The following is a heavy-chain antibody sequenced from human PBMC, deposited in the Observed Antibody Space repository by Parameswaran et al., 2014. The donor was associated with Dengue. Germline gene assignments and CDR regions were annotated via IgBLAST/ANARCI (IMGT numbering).Heavy chain of an antibody. CDR3: ARSFDWLLHFDY. CDR2: ISSSSSYI. Sequence: WIRQPPGKGLEWVSSISSSSSYIYYADSVKGRFTISRDNAKNSLYLQMNSLRAEDTAVYHCARSFDWLLHFDYWGQGTLVTVSS. V-gene: IGHV3-21*01. D-gene: IGHD3-9*01. J-gene: IGHJ4*02.